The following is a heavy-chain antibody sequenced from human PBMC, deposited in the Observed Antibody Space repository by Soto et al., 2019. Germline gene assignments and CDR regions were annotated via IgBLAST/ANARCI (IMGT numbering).Heavy chain of an antibody. CDR2: IYFRGST. CDR1: GGSISSYY. D-gene: IGHD3-10*01. J-gene: IGHJ4*02. V-gene: IGHV4-59*08. Sequence: QVQLQESGPGLVKPSETLSLTCTVSGGSISSYYWSWIRQPPGKGLEWIGYIYFRGSTNYNPSLTSRVTISVDTSKNHFSLKLSSVTAADTAVYYCASHMVRGVPFGYWGQGTLVTVSS. CDR3: ASHMVRGVPFGY.